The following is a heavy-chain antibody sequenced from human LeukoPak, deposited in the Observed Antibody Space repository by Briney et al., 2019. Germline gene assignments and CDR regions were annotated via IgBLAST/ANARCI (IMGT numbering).Heavy chain of an antibody. CDR2: ISDSGAST. Sequence: GGSLRLSCAASGFTFSSHAMSWVRQAPGKGLEWVSGISDSGASTYYADSVKGRFTISRDNSKNTLYLQMNSLRAEDTAVYYCAKTALEWLVDYWGQGTLVTVSS. CDR3: AKTALEWLVDY. CDR1: GFTFSSHA. D-gene: IGHD5-12*01. J-gene: IGHJ4*02. V-gene: IGHV3-23*01.